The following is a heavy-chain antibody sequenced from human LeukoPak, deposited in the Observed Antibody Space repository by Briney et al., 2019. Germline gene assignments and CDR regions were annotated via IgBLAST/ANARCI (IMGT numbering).Heavy chain of an antibody. CDR3: ARVRDDYSWSFDY. CDR2: IYTSGST. Sequence: SETLSLTCTVSGGSISGYYWSWIRQPAGKGLEWIGRIYTSGSTNYNPSLKSRVTVSVDTSKNQFSLKLNSVTAADTAVYYCARVRDDYSWSFDYWGQGTLVTVSS. V-gene: IGHV4-4*07. J-gene: IGHJ4*02. CDR1: GGSISGYY. D-gene: IGHD5-24*01.